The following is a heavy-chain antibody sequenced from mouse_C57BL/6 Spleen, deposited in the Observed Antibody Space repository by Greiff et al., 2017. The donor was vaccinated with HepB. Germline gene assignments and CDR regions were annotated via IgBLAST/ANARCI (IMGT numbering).Heavy chain of an antibody. J-gene: IGHJ4*01. CDR1: GYTFTSYW. Sequence: VQLQQPGAELVKPGASVKMSCKASGYTFTSYWITWVKQRPGQGLEWIGDIYPGSGSTNYNEKFKSKATLTVDTSSSTAYMQLSSLTSEDSAVYYCARSTYYSNYPYYYAMDYWGQGTSVTVSS. V-gene: IGHV1-55*01. CDR2: IYPGSGST. D-gene: IGHD2-5*01. CDR3: ARSTYYSNYPYYYAMDY.